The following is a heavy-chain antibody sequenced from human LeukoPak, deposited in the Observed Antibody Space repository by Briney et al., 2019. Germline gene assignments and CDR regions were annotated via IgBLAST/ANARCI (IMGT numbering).Heavy chain of an antibody. J-gene: IGHJ4*02. CDR1: GFTFSSYG. D-gene: IGHD6-6*01. Sequence: PGGSLRLSCAASGFTFSSYGMHWVRQAPGKGLEWVAVIAYDGSNEYYADSVKGRFTISRDNSKNTLYLQMNSLRAEDTAVYYCAKDYDQLVDMYYFDYWGQGTLVTVSS. CDR2: IAYDGSNE. CDR3: AKDYDQLVDMYYFDY. V-gene: IGHV3-30*18.